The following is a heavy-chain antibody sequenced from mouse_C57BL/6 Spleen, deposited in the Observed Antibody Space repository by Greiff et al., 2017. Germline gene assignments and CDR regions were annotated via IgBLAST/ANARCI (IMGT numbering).Heavy chain of an antibody. CDR1: GFTFTDYY. D-gene: IGHD2-1*01. J-gene: IGHJ1*03. V-gene: IGHV7-3*01. Sequence: EVKLMESGGGLVQPGGSLSLSCAASGFTFTDYYMSWVRQPPGKALEWLGFIRNKANGYTTEYSSSVKGRFTISRDNSQSSLYLQMNALRAEDSATYYCARLYGNYVWYFDGWGTGTTVTVSS. CDR3: ARLYGNYVWYFDG. CDR2: IRNKANGYTT.